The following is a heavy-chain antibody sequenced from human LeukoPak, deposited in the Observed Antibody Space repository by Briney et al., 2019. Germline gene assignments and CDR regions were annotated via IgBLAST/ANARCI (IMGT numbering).Heavy chain of an antibody. V-gene: IGHV3-21*01. CDR1: GFTFSGYS. Sequence: GGSLRLSCAASGFTFSGYSMTWVRQAPGKGLERVSSISSSSSYIYYADSVKGRFTIARDNAKNSLYLQMNSLRAEDTAVYYCARIPTKDYDFWSGSYYYGMDVWGQGTTVTVSS. D-gene: IGHD3-3*01. J-gene: IGHJ6*02. CDR3: ARIPTKDYDFWSGSYYYGMDV. CDR2: ISSSSSYI.